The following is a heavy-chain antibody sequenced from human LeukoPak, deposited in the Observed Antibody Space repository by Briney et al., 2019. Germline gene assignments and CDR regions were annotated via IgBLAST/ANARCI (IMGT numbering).Heavy chain of an antibody. J-gene: IGHJ5*02. V-gene: IGHV3-23*01. CDR1: GFTFSSYA. D-gene: IGHD6-19*01. CDR2: VSGSGGGT. Sequence: GGSLRLSCAASGFTFSSYAMSWVRQAPGKGLEWVSAVSGSGGGTYYADSVKGRFTISRDNSKNTLYLQMNSLRAEDTAVYYCAKAEAAVADKSNWFDPWGQGTLVTVSS. CDR3: AKAEAAVADKSNWFDP.